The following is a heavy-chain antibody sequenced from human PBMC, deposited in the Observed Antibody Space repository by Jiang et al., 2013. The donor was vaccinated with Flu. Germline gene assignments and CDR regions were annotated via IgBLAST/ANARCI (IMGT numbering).Heavy chain of an antibody. CDR3: ARDQVVAVDPQNWAINRFDP. CDR2: ISNDGNNK. V-gene: IGHV3-30*04. CDR1: GFTFSAYT. Sequence: QPGRSLRLSCAASGFTFSAYTIHWVRQVPGKGLEWVAVISNDGNNKFYADSVRGRFTISRDNSKNTLYLQMNSLRTEDTAVYYCARDQVVAVDPQNWAINRFDPWGPGTLVTVSS. D-gene: IGHD2-15*01. J-gene: IGHJ5*02.